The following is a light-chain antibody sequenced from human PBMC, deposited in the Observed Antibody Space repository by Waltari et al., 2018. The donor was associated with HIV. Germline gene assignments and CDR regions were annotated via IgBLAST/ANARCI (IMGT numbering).Light chain of an antibody. CDR3: ASWDDSVFGPV. V-gene: IGLV1-47*01. Sequence: QSVLTQPTSASGTPGQRVTISCSGGRSNIGGNFEYWYQRLPGTAPKLLIYRIDQRPSGVPDRFSGSRSGTSASLVISGLRSEDEADYYCASWDDSVFGPVFGGGTKVTVL. CDR2: RID. J-gene: IGLJ2*01. CDR1: RSNIGGNF.